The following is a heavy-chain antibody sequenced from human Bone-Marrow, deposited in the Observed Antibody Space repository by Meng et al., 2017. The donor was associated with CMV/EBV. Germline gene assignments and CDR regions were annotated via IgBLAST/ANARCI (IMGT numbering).Heavy chain of an antibody. CDR2: ISSGSSTI. CDR1: GFTFSTYA. V-gene: IGHV3-48*04. Sequence: GGSLRLSCAASGFTFSTYAMSWVRQAPGKGPEWVSYISSGSSTIYYVDSVKGRFTISRDDAKNSLYLQMNSLRAEDTAVYYCARVPIYGGNGFDIWGQGTLVTVSS. CDR3: ARVPIYGGNGFDI. J-gene: IGHJ3*02. D-gene: IGHD4/OR15-4a*01.